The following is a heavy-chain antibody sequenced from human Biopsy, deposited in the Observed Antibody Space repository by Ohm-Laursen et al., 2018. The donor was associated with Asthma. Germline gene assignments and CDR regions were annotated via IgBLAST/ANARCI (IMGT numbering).Heavy chain of an antibody. J-gene: IGHJ3*02. Sequence: SLRLSCAASGFSFSDYYMTWMRQAPGKGLEWASSISSSGSTTYPAESVKGRFTISRDNAQKSLFLQMGSLRAEDTAIYYCAKAIHGDPVDAFDIWGQGTMVTVSS. CDR2: ISSSGSTT. CDR3: AKAIHGDPVDAFDI. CDR1: GFSFSDYY. V-gene: IGHV3-11*01. D-gene: IGHD4-17*01.